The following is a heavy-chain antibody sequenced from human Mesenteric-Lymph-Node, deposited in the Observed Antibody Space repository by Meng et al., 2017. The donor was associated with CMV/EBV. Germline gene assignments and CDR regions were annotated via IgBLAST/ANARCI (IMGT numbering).Heavy chain of an antibody. V-gene: IGHV3-53*01. CDR3: ARGPSYREFDY. Sequence: RLSFAASGFSVSINYMSWVRQAPGKGLEWVSLIYSGGGTYYADSVKGRFTISRDHSKNTLDLQMNSLRAEDMAVYYCARGPSYREFDYWGQGALVTVS. CDR2: IYSGGGT. J-gene: IGHJ4*02. CDR1: GFSVSINY.